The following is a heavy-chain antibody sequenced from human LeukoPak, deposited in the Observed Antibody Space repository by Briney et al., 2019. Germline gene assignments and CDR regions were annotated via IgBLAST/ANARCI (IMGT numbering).Heavy chain of an antibody. V-gene: IGHV1-46*01. Sequence: GASVKVSCKASGYTFTNYYLHWVRQAPGQGLEWMGLINPNGGNTNFAQKFQGRVTMTRDTSTSTVYMELSSLRSEDTAVYYCASEPPSGWYNANWFDPWGQGTLVTVSS. CDR2: INPNGGNT. CDR3: ASEPPSGWYNANWFDP. D-gene: IGHD6-19*01. J-gene: IGHJ5*02. CDR1: GYTFTNYY.